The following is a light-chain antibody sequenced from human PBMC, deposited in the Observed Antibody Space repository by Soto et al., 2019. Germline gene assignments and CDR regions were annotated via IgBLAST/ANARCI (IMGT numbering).Light chain of an antibody. Sequence: QSVLTQPASVSGSPGQSITISCTGTSSDVGGYNYVSWYQQHPGKAPKLMIYDVGSRPSGVSDRFSGSKSGSTASLTISGLQAEDEADYYCSSYTDSTTLTYVFGTGTKVTVL. CDR3: SSYTDSTTLTYV. V-gene: IGLV2-14*01. CDR1: SSDVGGYNY. J-gene: IGLJ1*01. CDR2: DVG.